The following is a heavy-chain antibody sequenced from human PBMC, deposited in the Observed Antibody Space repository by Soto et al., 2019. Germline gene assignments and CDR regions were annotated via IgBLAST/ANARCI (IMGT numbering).Heavy chain of an antibody. J-gene: IGHJ6*02. V-gene: IGHV3-23*01. CDR3: GKALGGGRSGRGGFYPLDG. D-gene: IGHD2-15*01. Sequence: EVQLLESGGTLVQPGQSLRLSCSSSGFIFTNYAMTWVRQAPGKGLEWVSGISGSGGDTYYADSVRGRFSVSRDYSKNPLKLQMNSLRADHTAIYYWGKALGGGRSGRGGFYPLDGWGQGNTVTVSS. CDR1: GFIFTNYA. CDR2: ISGSGGDT.